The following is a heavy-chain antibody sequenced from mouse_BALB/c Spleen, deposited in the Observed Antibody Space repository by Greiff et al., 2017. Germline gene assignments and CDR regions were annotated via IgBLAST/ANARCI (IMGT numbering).Heavy chain of an antibody. Sequence: SGPELVKPGALVKISCKASGYTFTSYDINWVKQRPGQGLEWIGWIYPGDGSTKYNEKFKGKATLTADKSSSTAYMQLSSLTSENSAVYFCARSWLNYFDYWGQGTTLTVSS. CDR3: ARSWLNYFDY. J-gene: IGHJ2*01. CDR2: IYPGDGST. D-gene: IGHD2-2*01. CDR1: GYTFTSYD. V-gene: IGHV1S33*01.